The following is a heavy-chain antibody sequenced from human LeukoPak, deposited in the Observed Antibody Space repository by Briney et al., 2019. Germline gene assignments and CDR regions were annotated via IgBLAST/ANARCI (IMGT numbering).Heavy chain of an antibody. V-gene: IGHV3-11*01. CDR3: ARVAYYYDISGYSYQYYYYYMDV. CDR1: GFSFIDYY. Sequence: KSGGSLRLSCAASGFSFIDYYMSWVRQAPGKGREWVSYISSDGGTIYYADSVKGRFTISRDNAKSSLYLQMNSLRAEDTAVYYCARVAYYYDISGYSYQYYYYYMDVWGKGTTVTVSS. D-gene: IGHD3-22*01. CDR2: ISSDGGTI. J-gene: IGHJ6*03.